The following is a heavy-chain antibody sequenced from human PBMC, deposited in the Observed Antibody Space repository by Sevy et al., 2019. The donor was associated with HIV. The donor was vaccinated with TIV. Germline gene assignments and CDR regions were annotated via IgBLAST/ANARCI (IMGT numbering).Heavy chain of an antibody. Sequence: ASVKVSCKSSGYTFSDYYLHWLRQAPGQGLEWMGWINPNNGDTKYAQKFQGRVTVTRDTSISTAYMELSRLRFDDTAVYYCARDVIVKDRGVTVRYDAFDIWGQGTLVTVSS. CDR1: GYTFSDYY. D-gene: IGHD2-21*01. CDR3: ARDVIVKDRGVTVRYDAFDI. V-gene: IGHV1-2*02. CDR2: INPNNGDT. J-gene: IGHJ3*02.